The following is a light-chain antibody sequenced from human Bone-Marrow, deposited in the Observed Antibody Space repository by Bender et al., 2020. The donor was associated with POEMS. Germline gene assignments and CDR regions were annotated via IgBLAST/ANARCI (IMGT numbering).Light chain of an antibody. CDR2: DVT. CDR1: SSDVGSYNL. CDR3: SSFTVTKTLV. Sequence: QSALTQPASVSGSPGQSITISCTGTSSDVGSYNLVSWYQLHPGKAPKLLIYDVTERPSGVSHRFSGSKSGHTASLTISGLQPEDEANYYCSSFTVTKTLVFGGGTELTVL. V-gene: IGLV2-14*02. J-gene: IGLJ3*02.